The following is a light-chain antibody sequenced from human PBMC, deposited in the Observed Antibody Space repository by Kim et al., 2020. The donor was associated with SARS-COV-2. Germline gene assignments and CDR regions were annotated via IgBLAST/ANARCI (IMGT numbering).Light chain of an antibody. V-gene: IGLV3-19*01. CDR1: SIRSYF. Sequence: ALGQTVSITCQGDSIRSYFARWYQQKPGQAPILVLYPETNRPSGIPDRFAGAVSGNMSSLTITGAQAEDEADYYCNSRDSSGDRWVFGGGTQLTVL. CDR2: PET. J-gene: IGLJ3*02. CDR3: NSRDSSGDRWV.